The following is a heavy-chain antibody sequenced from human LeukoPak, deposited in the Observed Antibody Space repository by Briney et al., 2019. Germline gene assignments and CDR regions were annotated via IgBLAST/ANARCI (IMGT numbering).Heavy chain of an antibody. V-gene: IGHV1-69*05. Sequence: SVKVSCKASGGTFSSYAISWVRQAPGQGLEWMGRIIPIFGTANYAQKFQGRVTITTDESTSTAYMELSSLRSEDTAVYYCARDRDYGGNSGAFDVWGQGTMVTVSS. CDR1: GGTFSSYA. J-gene: IGHJ3*01. D-gene: IGHD4-23*01. CDR2: IIPIFGTA. CDR3: ARDRDYGGNSGAFDV.